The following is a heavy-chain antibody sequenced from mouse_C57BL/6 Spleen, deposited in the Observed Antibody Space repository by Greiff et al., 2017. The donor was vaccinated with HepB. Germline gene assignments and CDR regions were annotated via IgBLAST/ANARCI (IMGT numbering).Heavy chain of an antibody. V-gene: IGHV14-2*01. D-gene: IGHD1-1*01. J-gene: IGHJ3*01. CDR3: AKRAQYGSSPAWFAY. CDR1: GFNIKDYY. CDR2: IDPEDGET. Sequence: VQLQQSWAELVKPGASVKLSCTASGFNIKDYYMHWVKQRTEQGLEWIGRIDPEDGETKYAPKFQGKATITADTSSNTAYLQLSSLTSEDTAVYYCAKRAQYGSSPAWFAYWGQGTLVTVSA.